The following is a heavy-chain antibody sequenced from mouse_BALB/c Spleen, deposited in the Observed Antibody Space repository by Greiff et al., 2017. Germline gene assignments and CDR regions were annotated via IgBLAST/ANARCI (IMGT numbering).Heavy chain of an antibody. V-gene: IGHV5-6-5*01. J-gene: IGHJ4*01. Sequence: EVQGVESGGGLVKPGGSLKLSCAASGFTFSSYAMSWVRQTPEKRLEWVASISSGGSTYYPDSVKGRFTISRDNARNILYLQMSSLRSEDTAMYYCARGDYDHYYYAMDYWGQGTSVTVSS. CDR2: ISSGGST. D-gene: IGHD2-4*01. CDR3: ARGDYDHYYYAMDY. CDR1: GFTFSSYA.